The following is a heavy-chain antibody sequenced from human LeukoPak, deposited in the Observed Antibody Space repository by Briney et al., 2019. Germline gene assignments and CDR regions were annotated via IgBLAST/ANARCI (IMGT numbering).Heavy chain of an antibody. Sequence: GGSLRLSCAASGFTFSSYGMHWVRQAPGKGLEWVAVISYDGSNKYYADSVKGRFTIPRDNSKNTLYLQMNSLRAEDTAVYYCANGRMDVWGQGTTVTVSS. D-gene: IGHD1-14*01. J-gene: IGHJ6*02. CDR2: ISYDGSNK. CDR3: ANGRMDV. CDR1: GFTFSSYG. V-gene: IGHV3-30*18.